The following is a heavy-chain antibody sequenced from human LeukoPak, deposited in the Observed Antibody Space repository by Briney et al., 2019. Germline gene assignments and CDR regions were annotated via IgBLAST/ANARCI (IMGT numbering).Heavy chain of an antibody. Sequence: ASVKVSCKASGYTFTSYGISWVRQAPGQGLEWMGWISGYNGNTNYAQKLQGRVTMTTDTSTSTAYMELRSLRSDDTAVYYCARDSAVAGTGSRSFDHWGQGTLVTVSS. V-gene: IGHV1-18*01. J-gene: IGHJ4*02. CDR2: ISGYNGNT. CDR1: GYTFTSYG. D-gene: IGHD6-19*01. CDR3: ARDSAVAGTGSRSFDH.